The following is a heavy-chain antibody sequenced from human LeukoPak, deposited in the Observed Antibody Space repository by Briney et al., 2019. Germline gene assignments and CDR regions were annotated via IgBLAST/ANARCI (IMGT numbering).Heavy chain of an antibody. CDR2: INPNSGGT. J-gene: IGHJ4*02. CDR1: GYTFTGYY. CDR3: ARDVVRGVIPKHSFGY. Sequence: ASVKVSCKASGYTFTGYYMQWVRQAPGQGLEWMGWINPNSGGTNYAQKFQGRVTMTRDTSISTAYMELSRLRSDDTAVYYCARDVVRGVIPKHSFGYWGQGTLVTVSS. V-gene: IGHV1-2*02. D-gene: IGHD3-10*01.